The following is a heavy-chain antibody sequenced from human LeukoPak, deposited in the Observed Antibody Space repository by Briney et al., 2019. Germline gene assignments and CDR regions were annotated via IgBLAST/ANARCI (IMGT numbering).Heavy chain of an antibody. J-gene: IGHJ4*02. D-gene: IGHD6-13*01. CDR3: ARGTLKAAATDFDY. CDR2: INWNGGST. V-gene: IGHV3-20*03. CDR1: GFTFDDYG. Sequence: GGSLRLSYAASGFTFDDYGMSWVRQPPGKGLEWVSGINWNGGSTGYADSVKGRFTISRDNAKNSLYLQMNSLRAEDTALYYCARGTLKAAATDFDYWGQGTLVSVSS.